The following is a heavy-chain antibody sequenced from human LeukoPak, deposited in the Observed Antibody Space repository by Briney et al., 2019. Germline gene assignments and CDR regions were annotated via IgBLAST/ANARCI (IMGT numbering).Heavy chain of an antibody. CDR2: ISYDGSNK. J-gene: IGHJ3*02. D-gene: IGHD3-22*01. V-gene: IGHV3-30-3*01. CDR1: GFTFSSYA. CDR3: ARDYPGSYYYDSSGYPGAFDI. Sequence: GGSLRLSCAASGFTFSSYAMHWVRQAPSKGLEWVAVISYDGSNKYYADSVKGRFTISRDNSKNTLYLQMNSLRAEDTAVYYCARDYPGSYYYDSSGYPGAFDIWGQGTMVTVSS.